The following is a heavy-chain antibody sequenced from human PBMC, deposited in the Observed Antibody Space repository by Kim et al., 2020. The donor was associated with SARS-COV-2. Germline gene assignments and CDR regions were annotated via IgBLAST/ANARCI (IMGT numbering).Heavy chain of an antibody. D-gene: IGHD6-13*01. J-gene: IGHJ5*02. CDR1: GFTFSSYW. CDR2: INSDGSST. V-gene: IGHV3-74*01. Sequence: GGSLRLSCAASGFTFSSYWMHWVRQAPGKGLVWVSRINSDGSSTSYADSVKGRFTISRDNAKNTLYLQMNSLRAEDTAVYYCARRESSSWSRAWNWFDPWGQGTLVTVSS. CDR3: ARRESSSWSRAWNWFDP.